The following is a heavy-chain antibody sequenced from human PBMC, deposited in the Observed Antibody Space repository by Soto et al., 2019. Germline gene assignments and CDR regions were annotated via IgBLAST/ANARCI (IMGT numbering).Heavy chain of an antibody. CDR1: GFTFTSSA. D-gene: IGHD2-21*02. J-gene: IGHJ5*02. V-gene: IGHV1-58*01. Sequence: SVKVSCKASGFTFTSSAVQWVRQARGQRLEWIGWIGVGSGNRHYAQKFQERVTITRDMSTNTAYMELSSMRSEDTAVYYCAALGVTFAPWGQGPLITVS. CDR3: AALGVTFAP. CDR2: IGVGSGNR.